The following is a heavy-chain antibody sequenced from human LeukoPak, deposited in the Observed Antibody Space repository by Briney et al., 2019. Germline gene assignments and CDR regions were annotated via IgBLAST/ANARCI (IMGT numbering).Heavy chain of an antibody. D-gene: IGHD1-26*01. J-gene: IGHJ4*02. CDR2: LNIDGDYT. CDR3: ARGYSGSYRFGY. CDR1: GFTFSKYW. V-gene: IGHV3-74*01. Sequence: PGGSLRLSCAASGFTFSKYWMHWVRQGPGEGLVWVSRLNIDGDYTSYADSEKGRFTISGDNAKNTVYLQMNSLRAEDTALYYCARGYSGSYRFGYWGQGTLVTVSS.